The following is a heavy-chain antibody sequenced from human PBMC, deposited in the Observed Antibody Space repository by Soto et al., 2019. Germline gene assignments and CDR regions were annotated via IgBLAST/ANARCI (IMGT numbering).Heavy chain of an antibody. J-gene: IGHJ4*02. D-gene: IGHD5-18*01. V-gene: IGHV3-9*01. Sequence: EVQLEGSGGALVQPGRSLRLSCAASGFTFDDYAMHWVRQVLGKGLEWVSSISWNSGNIGYADSVKGRFTTSGDNAKNSVYLQMNSLRPEDTALYYCVRSKGGYSYGTPFDYWGQGTLVTVSS. CDR3: VRSKGGYSYGTPFDY. CDR2: ISWNSGNI. CDR1: GFTFDDYA.